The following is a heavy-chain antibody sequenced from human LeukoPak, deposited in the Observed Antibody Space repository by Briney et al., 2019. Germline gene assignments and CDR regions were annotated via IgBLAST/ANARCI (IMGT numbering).Heavy chain of an antibody. J-gene: IGHJ4*02. CDR1: GGTFSSYA. Sequence: SVKVSCTASGGTFSSYAISWVREAPGQGLEWMGGIIPIFGTANYAQKFKGRVTITADESTSTAYMELSSLRSEDTAVYYCARAGKQYSGCYYFDYWGQGTLVTVSS. V-gene: IGHV1-69*01. D-gene: IGHD1-26*01. CDR3: ARAGKQYSGCYYFDY. CDR2: IIPIFGTA.